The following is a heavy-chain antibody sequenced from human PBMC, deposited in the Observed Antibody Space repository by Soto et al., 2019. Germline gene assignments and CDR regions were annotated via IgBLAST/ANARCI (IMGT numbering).Heavy chain of an antibody. CDR3: ARRVKTNYYYYGMDV. Sequence: SETLSLTCTVSGGSISSSSYYWGWIRQPPGKGLEWIGSIYYSGSTYYNPSLKSRVTISVDTSKNQFSLKLSSVTAADTAAYYCARRVKTNYYYYGMDVWGQGTTVTVSS. J-gene: IGHJ6*02. CDR2: IYYSGST. V-gene: IGHV4-39*01. CDR1: GGSISSSSYY.